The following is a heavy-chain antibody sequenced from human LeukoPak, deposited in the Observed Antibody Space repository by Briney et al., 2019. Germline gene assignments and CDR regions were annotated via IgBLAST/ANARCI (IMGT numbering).Heavy chain of an antibody. D-gene: IGHD4-11*01. CDR2: IYSGGST. Sequence: GGSLRLSCAASGFTVSSNYVSWGRRAPGKGLEWVSAIYSGGSTYYADSVKGRFTISRDNSKNPLYLQMHSLRAEDTAVYYCQASLSSNYEYYYYGMDVWGQRTTVTVSS. CDR1: GFTVSSNY. V-gene: IGHV3-66*02. J-gene: IGHJ6*02. CDR3: QASLSSNYEYYYYGMDV.